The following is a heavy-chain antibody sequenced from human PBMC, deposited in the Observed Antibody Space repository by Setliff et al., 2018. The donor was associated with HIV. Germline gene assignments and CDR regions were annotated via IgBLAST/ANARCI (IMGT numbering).Heavy chain of an antibody. V-gene: IGHV4-61*09. J-gene: IGHJ4*02. Sequence: SETLSLTCTVSGGSISSGTYYWSWIRQPAGKGLEWLGHIYASGRTNYGPSLMSRITISVDTSRNQFSLKLSSVTAADTAIYYCARARDFSSGQDNWGQGTLVTVSS. CDR3: ARARDFSSGQDN. CDR1: GGSISSGTYY. D-gene: IGHD3-3*01. CDR2: IYASGRT.